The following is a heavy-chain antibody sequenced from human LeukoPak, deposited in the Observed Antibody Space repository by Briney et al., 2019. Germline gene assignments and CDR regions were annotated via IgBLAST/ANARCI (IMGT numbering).Heavy chain of an antibody. Sequence: PSETLSLTCTVSGGSIRSSYYYWGWIRQPPGKGLEWIGSIYDSGSTYYNPSLKSRVTISVDTSKNQFSLKLSSVTAADTAVYYCAREQRSTYYYGSGSLSAFDYWGQGTLVTVSS. CDR2: IYDSGST. CDR1: GGSIRSSYYY. J-gene: IGHJ4*02. D-gene: IGHD3-10*01. V-gene: IGHV4-39*07. CDR3: AREQRSTYYYGSGSLSAFDY.